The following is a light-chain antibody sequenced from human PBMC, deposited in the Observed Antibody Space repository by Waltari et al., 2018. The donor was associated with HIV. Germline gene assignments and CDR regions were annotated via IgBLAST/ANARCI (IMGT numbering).Light chain of an antibody. CDR2: KAS. CDR1: QSISTW. V-gene: IGKV1-5*03. CDR3: QQYNTYART. J-gene: IGKJ2*01. Sequence: DIQMTQSPSTLSASVGDRVPITYRASQSISTWLAWYQQKPGKAPKLLIYKASSFEAGVPSRFSGRGSGTEFTLTISSLQPDDVATYYCQQYNTYARTFGQGTKLEIK.